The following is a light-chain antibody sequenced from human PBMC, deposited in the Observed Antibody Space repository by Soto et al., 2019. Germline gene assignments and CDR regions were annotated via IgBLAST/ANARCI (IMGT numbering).Light chain of an antibody. CDR2: DTF. CDR3: QQYGSSQFT. V-gene: IGKV3-20*01. Sequence: DIVLTQSPGTLSLSPGERATLSCRASQTVRSSSLAWYQQKPGQAPRLLIFDTFRRATGVPDRFSGSGSGTDFTLTISRLEPEDFAVYYCQQYGSSQFTFGPGTKVNVK. CDR1: QTVRSSS. J-gene: IGKJ3*01.